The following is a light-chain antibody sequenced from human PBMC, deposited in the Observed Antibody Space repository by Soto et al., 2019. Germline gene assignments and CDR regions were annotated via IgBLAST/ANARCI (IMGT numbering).Light chain of an antibody. J-gene: IGKJ3*01. CDR3: QQYNQWPQFT. V-gene: IGKV3-15*01. Sequence: ILMTQSPVILSVSPGERATLSCRASQSVSNKLAWYQQRPGRAPSLIIYGASTRATGIPARFSGSGSGTEFTLTISILQSEDFAVYYCQQYNQWPQFTFGPGTRVDIK. CDR2: GAS. CDR1: QSVSNK.